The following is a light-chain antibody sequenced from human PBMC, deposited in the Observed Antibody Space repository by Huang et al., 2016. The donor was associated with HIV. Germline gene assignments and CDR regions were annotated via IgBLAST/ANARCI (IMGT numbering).Light chain of an antibody. J-gene: IGKJ4*01. CDR3: MQALQTPFT. CDR2: LGS. V-gene: IGKV2-28*01. Sequence: IVMTQSPLSLPVTPGEPASISCRSSQSLLHKNGYDYLDWYLQKPGHSPQLLIYLGSNRAAGVPDRFSGSGSGTEFTLTISRVEAEDVGIYYCMQALQTPFTFGGGSKVEIK. CDR1: QSLLHKNGYDY.